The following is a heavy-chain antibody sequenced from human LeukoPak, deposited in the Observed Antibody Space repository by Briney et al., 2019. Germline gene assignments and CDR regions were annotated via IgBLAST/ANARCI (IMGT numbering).Heavy chain of an antibody. CDR3: ARQQYSSSWYY. D-gene: IGHD6-13*01. J-gene: IGHJ4*02. CDR1: GYSFSTFW. Sequence: GESLKISFKGSGYSFSTFWIAWVRQMPGKGLEWMGIIYPADSDTRYSPSFQGQVTISADKSINTAYLQWSSLRASDTAIYYCARQQYSSSWYYWGQGTLVTVSS. V-gene: IGHV5-51*01. CDR2: IYPADSDT.